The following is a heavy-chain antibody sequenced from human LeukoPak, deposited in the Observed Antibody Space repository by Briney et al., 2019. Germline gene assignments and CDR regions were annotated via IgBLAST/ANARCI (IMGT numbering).Heavy chain of an antibody. D-gene: IGHD1-1*01. CDR2: INPNSGGT. Sequence: ASVKVSFKASGYTFTGYYMHWVRQAPGQGLEWMGWINPNSGGTNYAQKFQGRVTMTRDTSISTDYMELSRLRSDDTAVYYCARGTGERETYFDYWGQGTLVTVSS. J-gene: IGHJ4*02. CDR1: GYTFTGYY. CDR3: ARGTGERETYFDY. V-gene: IGHV1-2*02.